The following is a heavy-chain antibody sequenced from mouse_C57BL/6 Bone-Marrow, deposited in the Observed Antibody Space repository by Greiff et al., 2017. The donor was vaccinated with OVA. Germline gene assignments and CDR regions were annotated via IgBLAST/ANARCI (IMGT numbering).Heavy chain of an antibody. CDR1: GYTFTSYD. V-gene: IGHV1-85*01. D-gene: IGHD1-1*01. CDR2: IYPRDGST. J-gene: IGHJ4*01. Sequence: VQLQESGPELVKPGASVKLSCKASGYTFTSYDINWVKQRPGQGLEWIGWIYPRDGSTKYNEKFKGKATLTVDTSSSTAYMELHSLTSEDSAVYFCARGIYYYGSSYVDYAMDYWGQGTSVTVSS. CDR3: ARGIYYYGSSYVDYAMDY.